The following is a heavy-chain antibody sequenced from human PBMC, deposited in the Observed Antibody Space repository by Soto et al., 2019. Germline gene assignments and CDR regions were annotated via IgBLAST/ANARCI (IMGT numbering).Heavy chain of an antibody. CDR3: ARGRGFGDGFDI. V-gene: IGHV3-9*01. D-gene: IGHD3-10*01. Sequence: EVQLVESGGGLVQPGRSLRLSCAAYGFNFDDYAMHWVRQVPGKGLEWVSGISWNSGRIGYADSVKGRITISRDNAKTSLYLHMNSLRTEDTALYYCARGRGFGDGFDIWGLGTMVTVSS. CDR1: GFNFDDYA. CDR2: ISWNSGRI. J-gene: IGHJ3*02.